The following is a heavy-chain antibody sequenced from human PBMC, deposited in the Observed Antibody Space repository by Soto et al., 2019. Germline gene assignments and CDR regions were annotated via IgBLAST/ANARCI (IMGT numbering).Heavy chain of an antibody. CDR3: ARGPYDYIWGSYRLYYYYYYMDV. CDR1: GYTFTSYG. J-gene: IGHJ6*03. CDR2: MNPNSGNT. Sequence: ASVKVSCKASGYTFTSYGISWVRQAPGQGLEWMGWMNPNSGNTGYAQKFQGRVTMTRNTSISTAYMELSSLRSEDTAVYYCARGPYDYIWGSYRLYYYYYYMDVWGKGTTVTVSS. D-gene: IGHD3-16*02. V-gene: IGHV1-8*02.